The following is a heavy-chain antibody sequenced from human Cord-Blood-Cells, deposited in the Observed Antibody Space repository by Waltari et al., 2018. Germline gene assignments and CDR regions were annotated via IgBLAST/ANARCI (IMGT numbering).Heavy chain of an antibody. CDR1: GSTFTSYD. D-gene: IGHD6-6*01. J-gene: IGHJ3*02. V-gene: IGHV1-8*03. Sequence: QVQLVQSGAEVKKPGASVTVSCKASGSTFTSYDINWVRQATGKGLEWMGWMNPNSGNTGYAQKFQGRVTITRNTSISTAYMELSSLRSEDTAVYYCARVIGSSDAFDIWGQGTMVTVSS. CDR2: MNPNSGNT. CDR3: ARVIGSSDAFDI.